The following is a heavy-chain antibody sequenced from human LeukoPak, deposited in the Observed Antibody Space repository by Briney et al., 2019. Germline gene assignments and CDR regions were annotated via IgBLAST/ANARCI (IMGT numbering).Heavy chain of an antibody. V-gene: IGHV3-30*02. CDR2: IRYDGSNK. J-gene: IGHJ4*02. CDR1: GFTFSSYG. CDR3: ARKGYDDFWSGYQDY. D-gene: IGHD3-3*01. Sequence: GGSLRLSCAASGFTFSSYGMHWVRQAPGKGLEWVAFIRYDGSNKYYADSVKGRFTISRDNSKNTLYLQMNSLRAKDTAVYYCARKGYDDFWSGYQDYWGQGTLVTVSS.